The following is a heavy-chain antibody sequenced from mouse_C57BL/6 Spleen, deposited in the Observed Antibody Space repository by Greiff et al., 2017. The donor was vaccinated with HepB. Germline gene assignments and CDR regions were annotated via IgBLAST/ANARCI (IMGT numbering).Heavy chain of an antibody. V-gene: IGHV10-1*01. J-gene: IGHJ1*03. CDR1: GFSFNTYA. D-gene: IGHD1-1*01. Sequence: EVQGVESGGGLVQPKGSLKLSCAASGFSFNTYAMNWVRQAPGKGLEWVARIRSKSNNYATYYADSVKDRFTISRDDSESMLYLQMNNLKTEDTAMYYCVRHTTVVSDWYFDVWGTGTTVTVSS. CDR2: IRSKSNNYAT. CDR3: VRHTTVVSDWYFDV.